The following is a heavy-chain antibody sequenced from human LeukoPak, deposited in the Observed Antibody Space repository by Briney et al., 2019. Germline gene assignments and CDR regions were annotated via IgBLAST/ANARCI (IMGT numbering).Heavy chain of an antibody. CDR3: ARDYWWNYDY. CDR2: IDGSGDNR. V-gene: IGHV3-23*01. Sequence: GGSLRLSCAASGFTFKNYAMSWVRQAPGKGLEWVSSIDGSGDNRYYADSVKGRFTISRDNSKNTIYLQMDSLRAEDTAIYYCARDYWWNYDYWGQGTLVTVSS. CDR1: GFTFKNYA. D-gene: IGHD1-7*01. J-gene: IGHJ4*02.